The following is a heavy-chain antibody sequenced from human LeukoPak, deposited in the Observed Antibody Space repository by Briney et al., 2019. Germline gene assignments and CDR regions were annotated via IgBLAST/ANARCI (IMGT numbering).Heavy chain of an antibody. J-gene: IGHJ4*02. CDR1: GLTFSSYA. D-gene: IGHD2-21*02. V-gene: IGHV3-30-3*01. CDR3: AKDEGIRCGGDCPFDY. Sequence: PGGSLRLSCAASGLTFSSYAMHWVRQAPSKGLEWVAVISYDGSNKYYADSVKGRFTISRDNSKNTLYLQLNSLRPEDTAVYYCAKDEGIRCGGDCPFDYWGQGTQVTVSS. CDR2: ISYDGSNK.